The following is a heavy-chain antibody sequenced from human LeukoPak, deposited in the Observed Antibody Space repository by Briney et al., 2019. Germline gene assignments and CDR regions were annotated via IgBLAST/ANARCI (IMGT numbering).Heavy chain of an antibody. CDR3: ARDHLYGDYGGFDY. Sequence: SETLSLTCTVSGGSISSYYWSGIRQPPGKGLEWIGYIYYSGSTNYNPSLKSRVTISVDTSKNQFSLKLSSVTAADTAVYYCARDHLYGDYGGFDYWGQGTLVTVSS. J-gene: IGHJ4*02. V-gene: IGHV4-59*01. D-gene: IGHD4-17*01. CDR2: IYYSGST. CDR1: GGSISSYY.